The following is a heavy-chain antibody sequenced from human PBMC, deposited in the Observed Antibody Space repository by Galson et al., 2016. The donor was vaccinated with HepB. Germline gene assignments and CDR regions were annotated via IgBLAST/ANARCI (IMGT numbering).Heavy chain of an antibody. CDR2: SNLYDGTI. Sequence: SAKASCKASGYIFTSSGISWMRQAPGQGLEWVGWSNLYDGTINYARKFQGRVPLATDTSTSTAYMALRTLRFDDTAVYYCARVSKNSDDDLSDIFLYYCDYWGQGTLVTVSS. V-gene: IGHV1-18*01. D-gene: IGHD5-12*01. J-gene: IGHJ4*02. CDR1: GYIFTSSG. CDR3: ARVSKNSDDDLSDIFLYYCDY.